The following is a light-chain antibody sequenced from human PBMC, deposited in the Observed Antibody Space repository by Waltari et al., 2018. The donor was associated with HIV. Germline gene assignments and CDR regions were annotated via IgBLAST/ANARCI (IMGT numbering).Light chain of an antibody. V-gene: IGLV1-44*01. CDR2: TNI. J-gene: IGLJ3*02. Sequence: QSVLTQPHSASGTPGQRVHISCSGGSSNIGSNPDHGYRQFPGEAPKLLIYTNIQRPSGVPDRFSCSKSGTSASLAISGLQSEDEADFYCAVWDDSLRSVLFGGGTRLTVL. CDR3: AVWDDSLRSVL. CDR1: SSNIGSNP.